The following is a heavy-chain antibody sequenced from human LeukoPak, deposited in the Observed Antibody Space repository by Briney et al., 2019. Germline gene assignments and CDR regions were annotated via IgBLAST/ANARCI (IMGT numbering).Heavy chain of an antibody. CDR3: AGTTMIVVVPTSDY. CDR1: GFTFSSYA. V-gene: IGHV3-23*01. D-gene: IGHD3-22*01. J-gene: IGHJ4*02. CDR2: ICGSGGST. Sequence: GGSLRLSCAASGFTFSSYAMSWVRQAPGKGLEWVSAICGSGGSTYYADSVKGRFTISRDNSKNTLYLQMNSLRAEDTAVYYCAGTTMIVVVPTSDYWGQGTLVTVSS.